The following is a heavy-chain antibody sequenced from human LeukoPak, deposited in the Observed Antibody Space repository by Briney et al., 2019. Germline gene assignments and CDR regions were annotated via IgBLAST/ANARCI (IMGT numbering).Heavy chain of an antibody. V-gene: IGHV1-2*02. CDR3: ARVPSITMVGDTRYDYRKDV. J-gene: IGHJ6*01. Sequence: ASVKVSCSASRYTFTGYNMLWVREAPGQGLEWMGWINPNSGGTNYAQKFQGRVTMTRDTSTSTAYMGLSRLRSDDMAVYCCARVPSITMVGDTRYDYRKDVWGQGTTVTVSS. CDR1: RYTFTGYN. D-gene: IGHD3-10*01. CDR2: INPNSGGT.